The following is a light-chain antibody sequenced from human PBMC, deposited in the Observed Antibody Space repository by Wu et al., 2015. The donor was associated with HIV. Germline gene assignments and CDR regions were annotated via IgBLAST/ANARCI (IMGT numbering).Light chain of an antibody. CDR2: WAS. CDR1: ESLSSR. CDR3: QQYSSYSAWT. Sequence: DIQMTQSPSTLSASVGDRVTITCRASESLSSRLAWYQQKPGKAPQLLIYWASTLERGARSRFSGSGSGTEFNLTITSLQPGDFATYYCQQYSSYSAWTFGLGTKVEIK. V-gene: IGKV1-5*03. J-gene: IGKJ1*01.